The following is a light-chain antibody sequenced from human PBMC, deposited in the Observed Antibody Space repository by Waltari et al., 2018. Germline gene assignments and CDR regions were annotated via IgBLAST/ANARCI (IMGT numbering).Light chain of an antibody. CDR1: QSVGTW. Sequence: DIQLTQSPSTLSASVGDRLTISCRASQSVGTWLAWYQQKPGKAPKLLIYMASSLESGVPSRFSGSRSGTEFTLTISSLQPDDFATYACQQYSSFSTFGQGTKVDI. J-gene: IGKJ2*01. CDR3: QQYSSFST. CDR2: MAS. V-gene: IGKV1-5*03.